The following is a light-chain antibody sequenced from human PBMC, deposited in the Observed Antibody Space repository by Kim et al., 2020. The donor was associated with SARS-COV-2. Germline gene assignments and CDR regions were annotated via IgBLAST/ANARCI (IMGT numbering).Light chain of an antibody. V-gene: IGLV3-1*01. CDR2: QDS. CDR3: QAWDSSIWV. Sequence: ELQGPKTSIHCTGDKMGDKNACWYQQKPGQAPVLVIYQDSKRPSGIPERFSGSNSGNTATLTISGTQAMDEADYYCQAWDSSIWVFGGGTQLTVL. CDR1: KMGDKN. J-gene: IGLJ3*02.